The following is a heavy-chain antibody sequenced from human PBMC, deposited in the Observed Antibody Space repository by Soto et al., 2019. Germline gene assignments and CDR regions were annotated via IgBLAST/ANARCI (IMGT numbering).Heavy chain of an antibody. CDR1: GGIFSTYA. Sequence: QVQLVQSGAEVKKPGSSVKVSCKASGGIFSTYAISWLRQAPGQGLEWMGGIIPIFGTPNYAQRFQGRVTITADESTSTAYRELSTLRSEDTAVYYCARDRDDYGSGNYYNRIDFWGQGTLVTVSS. J-gene: IGHJ4*02. D-gene: IGHD3-10*01. CDR3: ARDRDDYGSGNYYNRIDF. CDR2: IIPIFGTP. V-gene: IGHV1-69*01.